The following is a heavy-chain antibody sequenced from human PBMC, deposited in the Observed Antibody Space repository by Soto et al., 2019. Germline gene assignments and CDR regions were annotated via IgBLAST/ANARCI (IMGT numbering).Heavy chain of an antibody. CDR3: ARGAAAGVDYGMDV. J-gene: IGHJ6*02. D-gene: IGHD6-13*01. V-gene: IGHV4-4*07. CDR1: GGSIGTYY. CDR2: SYRSGGT. Sequence: QVQLQESGPGLVKPSETLSLTCTVSGGSIGTYYWSWIRLPAGKGLEWIGRSYRSGGTNYNPSVKSRVTMSVDTSKNKFSLKLSSVTAADTAVYYCARGAAAGVDYGMDVWGQGTTVTVSS.